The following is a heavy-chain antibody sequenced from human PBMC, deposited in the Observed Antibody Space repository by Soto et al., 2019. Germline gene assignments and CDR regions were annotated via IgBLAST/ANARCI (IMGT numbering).Heavy chain of an antibody. D-gene: IGHD2-15*01. V-gene: IGHV4-39*01. CDR1: DDSINSDKYY. CDR3: ARGGGCSGGSCHYPDY. J-gene: IGHJ4*02. CDR2: IYYRGNA. Sequence: SETLSLTCSVSDDSINSDKYYWGWIRQPPGKGLEWMGSIYYRGNAYYNPSLQTRVTISLDKSKNQFSLKLNSVTAADTAVYYCARGGGCSGGSCHYPDYWGQGSLVTVS.